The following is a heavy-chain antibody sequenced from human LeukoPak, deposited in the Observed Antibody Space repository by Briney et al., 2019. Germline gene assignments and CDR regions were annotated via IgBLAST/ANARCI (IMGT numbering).Heavy chain of an antibody. D-gene: IGHD1-1*01. CDR2: IIPIFGTA. CDR3: ARAPSSGGGTAP. V-gene: IGHV1-69*13. Sequence: SVKVSCKASGGTFSSYAISWVRQAPGQGLEWMGGIIPIFGTANYAQKFQGRVTITADESTSTAYMELSSLRSEDTAVYYCARAPSSGGGTAPWGQGTLVTVSS. CDR1: GGTFSSYA. J-gene: IGHJ5*02.